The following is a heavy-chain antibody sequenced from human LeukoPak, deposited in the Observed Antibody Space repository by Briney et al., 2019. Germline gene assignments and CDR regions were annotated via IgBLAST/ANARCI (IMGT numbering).Heavy chain of an antibody. Sequence: SETLSLTCTVSSDSISNSAYHWGWIRQPPGRGLEWIGTIYYSGSTYYNPSLKSRVTISVDTSKNQFSLKLSSVTAADTAVYYCARHGAVAGGYYYYYGMDVWGQGTTVTVSS. D-gene: IGHD6-13*01. CDR1: SDSISNSAYH. V-gene: IGHV4-39*01. CDR3: ARHGAVAGGYYYYYGMDV. J-gene: IGHJ6*02. CDR2: IYYSGST.